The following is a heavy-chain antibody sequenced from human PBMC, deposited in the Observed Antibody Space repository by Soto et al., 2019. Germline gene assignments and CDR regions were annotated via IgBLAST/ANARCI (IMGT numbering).Heavy chain of an antibody. Sequence: QVQLVQSGAEVKKPGASVKVSCKASGYTFTSYAMHWVRQAPRQRLEWMGWINAGNGNTKYSQKFQGRVTITRDTSASTAYMELSSLRSEDTAVYYCASSHIAAAPSGMDVWGQGTTVTVSS. J-gene: IGHJ6*02. CDR2: INAGNGNT. D-gene: IGHD6-13*01. CDR1: GYTFTSYA. CDR3: ASSHIAAAPSGMDV. V-gene: IGHV1-3*01.